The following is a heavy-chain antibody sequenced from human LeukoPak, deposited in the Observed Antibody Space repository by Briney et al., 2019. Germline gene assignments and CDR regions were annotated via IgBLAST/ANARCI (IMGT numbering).Heavy chain of an antibody. CDR2: INPNSGGT. CDR3: ARCYGSGSYYNWFDP. V-gene: IGHV1-2*04. Sequence: ASVKVSCKASGYTFTGYYMHWVRQAPEQGLEWMGWINPNSGGTNYAQKFQGWVTMTRDTSISTAYMELSRLRSDDTAVYYCARCYGSGSYYNWFDPWGQGTLVTVSS. D-gene: IGHD3-10*01. J-gene: IGHJ5*02. CDR1: GYTFTGYY.